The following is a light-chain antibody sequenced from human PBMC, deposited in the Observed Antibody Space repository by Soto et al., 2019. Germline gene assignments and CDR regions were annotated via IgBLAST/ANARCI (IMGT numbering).Light chain of an antibody. CDR2: DVS. CDR1: SSDVGGYNY. Sequence: QSALTQPASVSGSPGQSITISCTGTSSDVGGYNYVSWYQQHPGKAPKLMIYDVSNRPSGVSNRFSGSKSGNTASLTISGPQAEEEVDYYCCSYANSSRIYFFGAGTKLTVL. CDR3: CSYANSSRIYF. J-gene: IGLJ1*01. V-gene: IGLV2-14*01.